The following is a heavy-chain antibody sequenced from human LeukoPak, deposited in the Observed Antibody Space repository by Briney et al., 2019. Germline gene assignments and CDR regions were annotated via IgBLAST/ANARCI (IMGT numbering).Heavy chain of an antibody. CDR2: ISSSSSYI. D-gene: IGHD3-16*01. CDR3: ARDHSLGSHFDY. V-gene: IGHV3-21*01. CDR1: GFTFSSYS. J-gene: IGHJ4*02. Sequence: PGGSLRLSCAASGFTFSSYSMNWVRQAPGKGLEWVSSISSSSSYIYYADSVKGRFTISRDNAKNSLYLQMNSPRAEDTAVYYCARDHSLGSHFDYWGQGTLVTVSP.